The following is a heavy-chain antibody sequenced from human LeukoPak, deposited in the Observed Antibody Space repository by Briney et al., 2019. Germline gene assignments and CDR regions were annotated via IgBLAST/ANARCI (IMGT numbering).Heavy chain of an antibody. CDR1: GFTFSGSA. CDR2: IRSKVNNYAT. D-gene: IGHD1-14*01. J-gene: IGHJ4*02. CDR3: TLLHNGY. V-gene: IGHV3-73*01. Sequence: PGGSLRLSCIASGFTFSGSAMQWVRRTPGKGLEWVGRIRSKVNNYATAYSSSVEGRFTVSRDDSKNTTYLQMNSLKAEDTAVYYCTLLHNGYWGQGTLVTVSS.